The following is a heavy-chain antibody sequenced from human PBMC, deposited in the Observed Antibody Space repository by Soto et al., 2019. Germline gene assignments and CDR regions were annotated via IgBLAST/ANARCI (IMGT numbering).Heavy chain of an antibody. CDR2: INRDGSTT. J-gene: IGHJ4*02. CDR1: GFSFSSYW. D-gene: IGHD4-17*01. CDR3: ATCPQATYGKFDY. Sequence: EVQLVESGGGLVQPGGSLRLSCAASGFSFSSYWMHWVRQAPGKGLVWVSRINRDGSTTTYADYVSGRFTISRDNAKNTLYLQMNSLRAEDTAVYYCATCPQATYGKFDYWGQGALVTVSS. V-gene: IGHV3-74*01.